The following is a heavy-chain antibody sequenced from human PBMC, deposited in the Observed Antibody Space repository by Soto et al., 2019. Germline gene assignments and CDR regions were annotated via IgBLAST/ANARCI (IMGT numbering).Heavy chain of an antibody. CDR2: IKSKIDGGTT. CDR1: GFIFSNVW. CDR3: SASYSY. V-gene: IGHV3-15*07. Sequence: EVQLVESGGGLVNPGGSLRLSCGASGFIFSNVWMNWVRQAPGKGLEWGGRIKSKIDGGTTDYATPVEGRFSISRDDSENTLYLQLDSLKAEDTAIYYCSASYSYWGQGTQVTVS. J-gene: IGHJ4*02. D-gene: IGHD2-21*01.